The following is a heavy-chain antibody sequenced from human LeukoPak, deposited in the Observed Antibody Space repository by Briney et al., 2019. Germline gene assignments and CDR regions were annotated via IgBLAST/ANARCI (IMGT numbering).Heavy chain of an antibody. J-gene: IGHJ3*02. Sequence: SETLSLTCSVSGGFISSYFWNWIRQPAGKGLEWVGHIYDGGKTNYNPSLRGRATISVDTSSNQFSLELRSVTAADTAVYYCARDYIVHTGVVAFDIWGQGRMVTASS. D-gene: IGHD5-12*01. V-gene: IGHV4-4*07. CDR1: GGFISSYF. CDR2: IYDGGKT. CDR3: ARDYIVHTGVVAFDI.